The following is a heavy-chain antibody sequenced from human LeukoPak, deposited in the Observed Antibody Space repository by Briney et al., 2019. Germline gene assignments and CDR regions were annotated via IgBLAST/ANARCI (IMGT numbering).Heavy chain of an antibody. Sequence: ASVKVSCKASGYIFTSYDINWVRQATGQGLEWMGWMNPNSGNTGYAQKFQGRVTMTRNTSISTAYMELSSLRSEDTAVYYCAKAYAYDILTGYPNYFDYWGQGTLVTVSS. J-gene: IGHJ4*02. CDR1: GYIFTSYD. V-gene: IGHV1-8*01. D-gene: IGHD3-9*01. CDR3: AKAYAYDILTGYPNYFDY. CDR2: MNPNSGNT.